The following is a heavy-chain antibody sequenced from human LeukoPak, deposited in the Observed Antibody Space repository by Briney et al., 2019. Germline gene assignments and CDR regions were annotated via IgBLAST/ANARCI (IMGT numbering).Heavy chain of an antibody. CDR3: ARKGGTYYYFDS. Sequence: GGSRRLSCTTSGFTFSDYSMNWVRQTPGKGLEWLSYISSSNSVINYADSVRGRFSISRDNAKNSLYLQMTSLRAEDTAVYFCARKGGTYYYFDSWGQGTLVTVSS. D-gene: IGHD1-26*01. V-gene: IGHV3-48*01. J-gene: IGHJ4*02. CDR1: GFTFSDYS. CDR2: ISSSNSVI.